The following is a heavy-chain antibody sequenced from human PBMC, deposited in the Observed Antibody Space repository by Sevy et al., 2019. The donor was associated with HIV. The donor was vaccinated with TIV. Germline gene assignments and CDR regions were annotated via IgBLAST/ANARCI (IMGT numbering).Heavy chain of an antibody. CDR1: TFTFSHYA. CDR3: ARDWGTPPTAILYHFDF. J-gene: IGHJ4*02. Sequence: GGSLRLSCVASTFTFSHYAMHWVRQAPGKGLQWVASISYNGEDENYADSVAGRFTISSDNPKNTLFLQMSSLRPEDTALYYCARDWGTPPTAILYHFDFWGQGIPVTVSS. D-gene: IGHD3-16*01. V-gene: IGHV3-30*04. CDR2: ISYNGEDE.